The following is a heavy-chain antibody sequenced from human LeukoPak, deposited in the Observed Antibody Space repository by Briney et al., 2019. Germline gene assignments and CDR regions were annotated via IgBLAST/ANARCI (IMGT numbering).Heavy chain of an antibody. CDR1: GGSISSSSYY. CDR3: ARQGLYYYYYMDV. V-gene: IGHV4-39*01. CDR2: IYYSGST. Sequence: SETLSLTCTVSGGSISSSSYYWGWIRQPPGKGLEWIESIYYSGSTYYNPSLKSRVTISVDTSKNQFSLKLSSVTAADTAVYYCARQGLYYYYYMDVWGKGTTVTVSS. J-gene: IGHJ6*03.